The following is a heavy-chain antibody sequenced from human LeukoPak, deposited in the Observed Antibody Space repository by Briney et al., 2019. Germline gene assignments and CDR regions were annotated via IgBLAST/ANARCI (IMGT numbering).Heavy chain of an antibody. J-gene: IGHJ6*03. Sequence: PSETLSLTCTVSGGSISSHYWSWIRQPPRKGLEWIGYIYYSGSTNYNPSLKSRVTISVDTSKNQFSLKLSSVTAADTAVYYCARSKRQNYYYYYMDVWGKGTTVTVSS. CDR3: ARSKRQNYYYYYMDV. CDR2: IYYSGST. V-gene: IGHV4-59*11. CDR1: GGSISSHY.